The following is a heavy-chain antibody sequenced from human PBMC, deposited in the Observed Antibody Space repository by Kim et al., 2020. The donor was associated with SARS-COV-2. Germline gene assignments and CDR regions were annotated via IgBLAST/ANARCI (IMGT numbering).Heavy chain of an antibody. D-gene: IGHD2-15*01. CDR3: ARHYCSGGPCYFDL. V-gene: IGHV4-39*01. CDR2: NHSSGST. CDR1: GDSISRSTYY. Sequence: SETLSLTCSVSGDSISRSTYYWGWIRQPPGKGLEWIGSNHSSGSTYYKPSLKSRVTISIDTSHNQFSLDLNSVTAADTAVYYCARHYCSGGPCYFDLWGQGILVTVSS. J-gene: IGHJ4*02.